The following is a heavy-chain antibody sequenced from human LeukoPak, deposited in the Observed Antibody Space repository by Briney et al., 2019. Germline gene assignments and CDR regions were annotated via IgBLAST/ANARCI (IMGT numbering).Heavy chain of an antibody. CDR2: IYYSGST. CDR3: ARGEGTAAAFDY. CDR1: GGSISTYY. Sequence: SETPSLTCTVSGGSISTYYWTWIRQPPGKGLEWIGYIYYSGSTNYNPSLKSRVTISVDTSKKQFSLNLSSVTAADTAMYFCARGEGTAAAFDYWGQGTLVTVSS. J-gene: IGHJ4*02. D-gene: IGHD6-13*01. V-gene: IGHV4-59*01.